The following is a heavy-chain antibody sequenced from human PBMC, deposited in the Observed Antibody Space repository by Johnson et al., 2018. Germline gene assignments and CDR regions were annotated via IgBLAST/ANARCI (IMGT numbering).Heavy chain of an antibody. CDR1: DGSISSYS. CDR2: IYYSGST. V-gene: IGHV4-59*01. J-gene: IGHJ3*02. CDR3: AWMVGGYYNCSDAFDI. D-gene: IGHD3-22*01. Sequence: QVQLQESGPGLVKPSENLSLTCTVSDGSISSYSWSWIRQPPGRGLEWIGYIYYSGSTNYNPSLKSRVTISVDTSKNQFSLKLSSVPAADTAVYYWAWMVGGYYNCSDAFDIWGQGTMVTVSS.